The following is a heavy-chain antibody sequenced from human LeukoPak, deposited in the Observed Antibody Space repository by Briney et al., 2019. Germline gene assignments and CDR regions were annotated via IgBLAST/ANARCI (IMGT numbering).Heavy chain of an antibody. Sequence: GASVKVSCKASVGTFSSYAISWVRQAPGQGLEWMGGIIPIFGTANYAQKFQGRVTITADESTSTAYMELSSLRAEDTAVYYCAREAYGDYETFDYWGQGTLVTVSS. V-gene: IGHV1-69*13. D-gene: IGHD4-17*01. CDR2: IIPIFGTA. CDR1: VGTFSSYA. J-gene: IGHJ4*02. CDR3: AREAYGDYETFDY.